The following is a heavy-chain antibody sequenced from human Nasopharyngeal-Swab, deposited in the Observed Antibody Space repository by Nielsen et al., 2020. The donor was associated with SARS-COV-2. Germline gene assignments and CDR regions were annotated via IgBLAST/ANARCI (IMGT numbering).Heavy chain of an antibody. J-gene: IGHJ4*02. CDR2: INSDGSRT. Sequence: GGSLRLSCEVSGFTFSDSWMHWVRQAPGEGLVWVSRINSDGSRTGYADAVKGRFTISRDNSKNTIYLQMNSLRAEDTAVYFCARDFDKTGDWGQGTLVTVSS. V-gene: IGHV3-74*01. D-gene: IGHD7-27*01. CDR3: ARDFDKTGD. CDR1: GFTFSDSW.